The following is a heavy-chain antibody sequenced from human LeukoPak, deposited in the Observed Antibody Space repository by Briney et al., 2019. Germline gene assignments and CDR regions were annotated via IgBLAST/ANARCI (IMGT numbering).Heavy chain of an antibody. CDR1: GDSVSSNSAA. J-gene: IGHJ4*02. Sequence: SQTLSLTCAISGDSVSSNSAAWNWIRQSPSRGLEWLGRTYYRSKWYNDYAVSVKSRITINPDTSKNQFSLQLNSVTPEDTAVYYCARDRETVTGIAAADYYFDYWGQGTLVTVSS. CDR3: ARDRETVTGIAAADYYFDY. D-gene: IGHD6-13*01. V-gene: IGHV6-1*01. CDR2: TYYRSKWYN.